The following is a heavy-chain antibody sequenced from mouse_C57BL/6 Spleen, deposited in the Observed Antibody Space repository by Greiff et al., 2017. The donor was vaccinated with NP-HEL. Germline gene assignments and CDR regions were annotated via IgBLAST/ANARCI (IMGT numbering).Heavy chain of an antibody. V-gene: IGHV1-26*01. D-gene: IGHD3-3*01. CDR3: AREGGDGEDYFDY. CDR2: INPNNGGT. CDR1: GYTFTDYY. J-gene: IGHJ2*01. Sequence: EVQLQQSGPELVKPGASVKISCKASGYTFTDYYMNWVKQSHGKSLEWIGDINPNNGGTSYNQKFKGKATLTVDKSSSTAYMELRSLTSEDSAVYYCAREGGDGEDYFDYWGQGTTLTVSS.